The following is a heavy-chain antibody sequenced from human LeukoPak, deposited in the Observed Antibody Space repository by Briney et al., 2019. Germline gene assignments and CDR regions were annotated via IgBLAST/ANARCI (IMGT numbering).Heavy chain of an antibody. J-gene: IGHJ4*02. D-gene: IGHD3-10*01. CDR2: ISYDGSNK. V-gene: IGHV3-30-3*01. CDR3: ARDGLLWFGELLADFDY. CDR1: GLTFSSYA. Sequence: GGSLRLSCAASGLTFSSYAMHRVRQAPGKGLEWVAVISYDGSNKYYADSVKGRFTISRDNSKNTLYLQMNSLRAEDTAVYYCARDGLLWFGELLADFDYWGQGTLVTVSS.